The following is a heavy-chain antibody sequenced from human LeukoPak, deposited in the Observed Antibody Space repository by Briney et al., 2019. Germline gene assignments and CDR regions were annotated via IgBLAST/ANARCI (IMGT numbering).Heavy chain of an antibody. V-gene: IGHV3-23*01. CDR1: GFTFSSYA. Sequence: PGGSLRLSCAASGFTFSSYAMSWVRQAPGKGLEWVSAISGSGGNTYYADSVKGRFTISRDNSKNTLYLQMNSLRAEDTAVYYCAKGVRTCNYDSSGYHDYWGQGTLVTVSS. D-gene: IGHD3-22*01. CDR2: ISGSGGNT. CDR3: AKGVRTCNYDSSGYHDY. J-gene: IGHJ4*02.